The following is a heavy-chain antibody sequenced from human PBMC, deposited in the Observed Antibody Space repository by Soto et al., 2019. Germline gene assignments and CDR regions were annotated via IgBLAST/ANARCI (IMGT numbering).Heavy chain of an antibody. CDR3: ASIGGYCGGDCSYAFDI. CDR2: IYHSGST. Sequence: SETLSLTCAVSGGSISSGGYSWSWIRQPPGKGLEWIGYIYHSGSTYYNPSLKSRVTISVDRSKNQFSLKLSSVTAADTAVYYCASIGGYCGGDCSYAFDIWGQGTMVTVSS. J-gene: IGHJ3*02. V-gene: IGHV4-30-2*01. D-gene: IGHD2-21*02. CDR1: GGSISSGGYS.